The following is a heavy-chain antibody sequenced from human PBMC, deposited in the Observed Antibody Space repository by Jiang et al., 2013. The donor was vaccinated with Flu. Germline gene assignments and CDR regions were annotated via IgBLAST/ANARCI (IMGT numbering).Heavy chain of an antibody. CDR1: GGSISSTTHY. J-gene: IGHJ4*02. Sequence: GPGLVKPSETLSLTCSISGGSISSTTHYWGWIRQPPGKGLEWIGSISSSGSTMYNPSLKSRVTISLDTSKKQFSLKLNSATAADTAVYYCATPFSTSIYCFDYWDQGTLVTVSS. CDR2: ISSSGST. V-gene: IGHV4-39*01. D-gene: IGHD3-3*01. CDR3: ATPFSTSIYCFDY.